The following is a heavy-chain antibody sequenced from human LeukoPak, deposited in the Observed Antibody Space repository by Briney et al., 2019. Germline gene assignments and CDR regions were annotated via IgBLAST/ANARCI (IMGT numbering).Heavy chain of an antibody. CDR3: ARSQSGSYSDAFDV. D-gene: IGHD1-26*01. CDR1: GYTLTSYW. Sequence: GESLKISCKGSGYTLTSYWLGWVRQMPGKGLEWIGIIYPGDSDTRYSPSFQGQVTISADKSISTAYLQWSSLKASDTAMFYCARSQSGSYSDAFDVWGQGTMVTVSS. V-gene: IGHV5-51*01. J-gene: IGHJ3*01. CDR2: IYPGDSDT.